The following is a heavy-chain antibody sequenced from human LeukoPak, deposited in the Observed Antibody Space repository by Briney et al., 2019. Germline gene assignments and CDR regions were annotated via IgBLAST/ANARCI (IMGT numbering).Heavy chain of an antibody. Sequence: GSLRLSCSASGFTFSNHHMIWVRQAPGKGLEWVSYISSSSSVIYYAESVKGRFTISRDNAKNSLYLQMNSLRAEDTAVYYCARDPQWPLDYWGQGTLVTVSS. CDR1: GFTFSNHH. CDR2: ISSSSSVI. V-gene: IGHV3-48*04. D-gene: IGHD6-19*01. CDR3: ARDPQWPLDY. J-gene: IGHJ4*02.